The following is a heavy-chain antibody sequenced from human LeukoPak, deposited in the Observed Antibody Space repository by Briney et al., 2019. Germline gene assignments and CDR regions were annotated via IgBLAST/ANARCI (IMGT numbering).Heavy chain of an antibody. J-gene: IGHJ5*02. V-gene: IGHV4-39*07. Sequence: PSETLSLTCTVSGGSISSSSYYWGWIRQPPGKGLEWIGSIYYSGSTYYNPSLKSRVTISVDTSKNQFSLKLSSVTAADTAVYYCARDRYYDFWSGYYTLTAGFDPWGQGTLVTVSS. D-gene: IGHD3-3*01. CDR2: IYYSGST. CDR1: GGSISSSSYY. CDR3: ARDRYYDFWSGYYTLTAGFDP.